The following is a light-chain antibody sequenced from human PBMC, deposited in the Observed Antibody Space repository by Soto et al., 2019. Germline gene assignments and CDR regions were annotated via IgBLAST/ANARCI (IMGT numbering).Light chain of an antibody. V-gene: IGLV2-14*01. CDR3: SSYTSSSTLLYV. CDR2: EVS. Sequence: QSALTQPASVSGSPGQSITISCTGTSSDVGGYNYVSWYQQHPGKAPKLMIYEVSNRPSGVSNRFSGSKSGTTASLTISGLQAEDEADYDCSSYTSSSTLLYVFGTGTKVTVL. CDR1: SSDVGGYNY. J-gene: IGLJ1*01.